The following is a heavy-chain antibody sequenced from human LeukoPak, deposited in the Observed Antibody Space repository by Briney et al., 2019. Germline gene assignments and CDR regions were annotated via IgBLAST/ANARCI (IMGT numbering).Heavy chain of an antibody. CDR2: IYYGGST. D-gene: IGHD2-21*02. V-gene: IGHV4-61*01. J-gene: IGHJ4*02. CDR1: GGSVSSGSYY. Sequence: SETLSLTCTVSGGSVSSGSYYWSWIRQPPGKGLEWIGYIYYGGSTNYNPSLKSRVTISVDTSKNQFSLKLSSMTAADTAVYYCARTLAYCGGDCYSVDYWGQGTLVTVSS. CDR3: ARTLAYCGGDCYSVDY.